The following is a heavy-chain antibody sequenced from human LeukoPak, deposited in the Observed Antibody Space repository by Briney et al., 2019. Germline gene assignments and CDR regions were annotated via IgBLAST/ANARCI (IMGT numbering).Heavy chain of an antibody. CDR1: GGSISSYY. J-gene: IGHJ4*02. CDR3: ARGEYSSGYLTHYFDY. D-gene: IGHD3-22*01. V-gene: IGHV4-59*01. Sequence: SETLSLTCTVSGGSISSYYWSWIRQPPGKGLEWIGYIYYSGSTNYNPSLKSRVTISVDTSKNQLSLKLSSVTAADTAVYYCARGEYSSGYLTHYFDYWGQGTLVTVSS. CDR2: IYYSGST.